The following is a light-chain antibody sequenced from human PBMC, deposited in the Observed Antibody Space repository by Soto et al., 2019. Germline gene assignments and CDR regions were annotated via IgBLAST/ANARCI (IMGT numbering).Light chain of an antibody. CDR3: QQYSSSPPIT. Sequence: EIFFSHVPETLSLSPGEGATLCCRSIQSVTNSYLAWYQQKPGQAPRLLIYGASSRATGIPDRFSGSGSETDFTLTISRLEPEDFAVYYCQQYSSSPPITFGQGTRLEIK. CDR2: GAS. J-gene: IGKJ5*01. V-gene: IGKV3-20*01. CDR1: QSVTNSY.